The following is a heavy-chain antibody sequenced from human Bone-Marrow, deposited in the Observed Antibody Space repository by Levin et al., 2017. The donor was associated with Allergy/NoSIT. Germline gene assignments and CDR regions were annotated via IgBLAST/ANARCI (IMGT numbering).Heavy chain of an antibody. D-gene: IGHD2/OR15-2a*01. Sequence: SETLSLTCTVSGGSISSNNYYWGWIRQPPGKGLEWIGSIYYNGSTYYNPSLKSRVTLLVDTSKNQFSLKLNSVTAADTAVYYCDSVIIWNQYYLDVWGQGTTVTVSS. CDR2: IYYNGST. CDR3: DSVIIWNQYYLDV. V-gene: IGHV4-39*07. J-gene: IGHJ6*02. CDR1: GGSISSNNYY.